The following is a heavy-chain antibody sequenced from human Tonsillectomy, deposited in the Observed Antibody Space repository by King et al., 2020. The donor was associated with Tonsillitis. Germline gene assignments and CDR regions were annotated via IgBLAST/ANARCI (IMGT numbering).Heavy chain of an antibody. J-gene: IGHJ4*02. CDR1: GFTFSGYY. V-gene: IGHV3-11*05. CDR3: AGQDKLCRGARCYSSLFDY. D-gene: IGHD2-15*01. Sequence: VQLVESGGGLVKPGGSLRLSCAASGFTFSGYYMSWIRQAPGKGLEWVSYISSSSSYTNYADSLKGRFTISRDNATNALYLQMNSLRAEDTAVYYCAGQDKLCRGARCYSSLFDYWGQGTLVTDCS. CDR2: ISSSSSYT.